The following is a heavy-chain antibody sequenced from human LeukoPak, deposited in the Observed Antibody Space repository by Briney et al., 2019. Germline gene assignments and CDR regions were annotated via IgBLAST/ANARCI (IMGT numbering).Heavy chain of an antibody. CDR3: ARGGQLLWFGESEDY. D-gene: IGHD3-10*01. Sequence: PGGSLRLSCAASGFTFSSYWMSWVRQAPGKGLEWVANIKQDGREKYYVDSVKRRFTISRDNAKNSLYLQMNSLRAEDTAVYYCARGGQLLWFGESEDYWGQGTLVTVSS. CDR2: IKQDGREK. J-gene: IGHJ4*02. CDR1: GFTFSSYW. V-gene: IGHV3-7*01.